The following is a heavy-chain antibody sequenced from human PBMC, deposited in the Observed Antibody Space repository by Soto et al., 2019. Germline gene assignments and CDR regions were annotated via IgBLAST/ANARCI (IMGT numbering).Heavy chain of an antibody. CDR3: AKDTQDDYIWGSYRSHCYFDY. CDR1: GFTFSSYA. Sequence: GGSLRLSCAASGFTFSSYAMSWVRQAPGKGLEWVSAISGSGGSTYYADSVKGRFTISRDNSKNTLYLQMNSLRAEDTAVYYCAKDTQDDYIWGSYRSHCYFDYWGQGTLVTVS. V-gene: IGHV3-23*01. D-gene: IGHD3-16*02. J-gene: IGHJ4*02. CDR2: ISGSGGST.